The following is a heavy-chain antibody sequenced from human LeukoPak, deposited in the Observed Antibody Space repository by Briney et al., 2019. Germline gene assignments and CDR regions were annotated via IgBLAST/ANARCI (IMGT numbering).Heavy chain of an antibody. CDR3: ARSPTKRVPEDY. V-gene: IGHV4-4*02. CDR2: IFHSGST. D-gene: IGHD2-2*01. J-gene: IGHJ4*02. CDR1: SDSIFTSNW. Sequence: SETLSLTCTVSSDSIFTSNWWSWVRQPPGKGLEWIGQIFHSGSTSYSPSLKSRVTISMDKSKNQISLRLTSVTAADTAVYYCARSPTKRVPEDYWGQGTLVIVSS.